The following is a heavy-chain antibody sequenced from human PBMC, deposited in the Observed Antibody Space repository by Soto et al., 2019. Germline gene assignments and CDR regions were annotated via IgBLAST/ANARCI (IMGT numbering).Heavy chain of an antibody. Sequence: PGGSLRLSCAASGFTFSSYSMNWVRQAPGKGLEWVSYISSSSSTIYYADSVKGRFTISRDNAKNSLYLQMNSLRAEDTAVYYCARDIYDYIWRAYFDYWGQGTLVTVSS. CDR2: ISSSSSTI. CDR1: GFTFSSYS. V-gene: IGHV3-48*01. D-gene: IGHD3-16*01. J-gene: IGHJ4*02. CDR3: ARDIYDYIWRAYFDY.